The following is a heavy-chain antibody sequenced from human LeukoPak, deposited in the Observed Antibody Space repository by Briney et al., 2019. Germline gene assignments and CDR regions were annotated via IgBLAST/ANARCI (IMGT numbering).Heavy chain of an antibody. CDR2: INPNSGGT. CDR1: GYTFTGYY. D-gene: IGHD6-19*01. Sequence: ASVKVSCKASGYTFTGYYMYWVRQAPGQGLEWMGWINPNSGGTNYAQKFQGWVTMTRDTSISTAYMELSRLRSDDTAVYYCARVVAGTWGVFDYWGQGTLVTVSS. J-gene: IGHJ4*02. V-gene: IGHV1-2*04. CDR3: ARVVAGTWGVFDY.